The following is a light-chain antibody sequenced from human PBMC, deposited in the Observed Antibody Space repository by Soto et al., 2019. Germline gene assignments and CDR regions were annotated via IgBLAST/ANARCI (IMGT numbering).Light chain of an antibody. CDR3: QQYNSYSWT. Sequence: DIPMPQSPSTLSASVGDRVTITCRTSQSISSWLAWYQQKPGKAPKLLIYDASSLEGGVPSRFSGSGSGTGFTLTISSLQPDDFATYYCQQYNSYSWTFGQGTKVEIK. J-gene: IGKJ1*01. CDR2: DAS. CDR1: QSISSW. V-gene: IGKV1-5*01.